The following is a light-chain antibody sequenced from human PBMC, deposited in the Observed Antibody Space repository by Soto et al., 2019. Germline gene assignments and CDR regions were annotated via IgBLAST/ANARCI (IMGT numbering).Light chain of an antibody. CDR3: AAWDDSLNGSYV. CDR2: SNN. J-gene: IGLJ1*01. V-gene: IGLV1-44*01. CDR1: RSNIGRNT. Sequence: QSGLTQPRSTSGTPGQRVTISCSGSRSNIGRNTVTWYQQLPGTAPTLLIYSNNQRPSGVPDRFSGSKSGTSASLAIRGLQSEDEADYYCAAWDDSLNGSYVFGTGTKVTVL.